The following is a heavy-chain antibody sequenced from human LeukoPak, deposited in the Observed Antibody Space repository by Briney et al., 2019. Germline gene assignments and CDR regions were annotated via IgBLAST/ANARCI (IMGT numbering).Heavy chain of an antibody. V-gene: IGHV3-48*01. Sequence: GGSLRLSCAASGFTFSSYSMNWVRQAPGKGLEWVSNISNTSTRSYADSVKGRFTISRDNAKNSLYLQMNSLRAEDTAVYYCARDKYYYDSSGSRAEYFQHWGQGTLVTVSS. J-gene: IGHJ1*01. CDR2: ISNTSTR. D-gene: IGHD3-22*01. CDR3: ARDKYYYDSSGSRAEYFQH. CDR1: GFTFSSYS.